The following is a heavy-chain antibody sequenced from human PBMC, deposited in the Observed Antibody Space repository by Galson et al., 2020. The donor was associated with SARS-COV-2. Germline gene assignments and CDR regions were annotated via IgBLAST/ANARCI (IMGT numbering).Heavy chain of an antibody. J-gene: IGHJ4*02. CDR1: GFNFNNYA. CDR3: AKGSPDISQYGDYDF. D-gene: IGHD4-17*01. Sequence: GGSLRLSCAASGFNFNNYAMAWVRQAPGKGLDWVSGSGSGGSTYYADSVKGRFTISRDNSRNTLDLQMTSLRDEDTGIYYCAKGSPDISQYGDYDFWGQGTPVTVSP. V-gene: IGHV3-23*01. CDR2: SGSGGST.